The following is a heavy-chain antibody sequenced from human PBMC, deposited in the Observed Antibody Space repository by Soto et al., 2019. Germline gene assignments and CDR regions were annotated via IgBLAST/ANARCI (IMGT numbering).Heavy chain of an antibody. CDR3: ARDRALRQWLVVSYFDY. CDR2: ISYDGSNK. V-gene: IGHV3-30*04. CDR1: GFTFSSYA. J-gene: IGHJ4*02. Sequence: QVQLVESGGGVVQPGRSLRLSCAASGFTFSSYAMHWVRQAPGTGLEWVAVISYDGSNKYYADSVKGRFTISRDNSKNTLYLQMNSLRAEDTAVYYCARDRALRQWLVVSYFDYWGQGTLVTVSS. D-gene: IGHD6-19*01.